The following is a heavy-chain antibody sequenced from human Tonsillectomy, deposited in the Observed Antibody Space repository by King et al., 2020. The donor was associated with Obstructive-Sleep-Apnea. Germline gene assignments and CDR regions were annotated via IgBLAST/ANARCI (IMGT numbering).Heavy chain of an antibody. V-gene: IGHV4-39*07. CDR2: VYYSGTT. D-gene: IGHD3-10*01. Sequence: LQLQESGPGLVKPSETLSLTCTVSGGSISSTSYYWGWIRQPPGKGLEWIGTVYYSGTTYYNPSLRSRVTILVDTSKNQFSLKLNSVTAADTARYFCARDSEYFGRFDPWGQGTLVTVSS. CDR1: GGSISSTSYY. J-gene: IGHJ5*02. CDR3: ARDSEYFGRFDP.